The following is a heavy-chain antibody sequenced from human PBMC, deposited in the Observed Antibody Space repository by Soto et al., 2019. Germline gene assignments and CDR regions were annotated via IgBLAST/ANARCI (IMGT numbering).Heavy chain of an antibody. Sequence: SETLSLTCSISGVSVRNNYWNWLRQPPGKGLEWIGYIFHDGTTKYNPSLRTRVTMSVDMPENQFSLKLTSVTPADTAVYYCARLLGGGDAYNFLDYWGQGTLVTVS. CDR3: ARLLGGGDAYNFLDY. J-gene: IGHJ4*02. D-gene: IGHD3-16*01. V-gene: IGHV4-59*02. CDR2: IFHDGTT. CDR1: GVSVRNNY.